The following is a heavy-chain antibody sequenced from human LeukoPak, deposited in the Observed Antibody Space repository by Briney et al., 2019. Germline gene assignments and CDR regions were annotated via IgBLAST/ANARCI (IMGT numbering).Heavy chain of an antibody. J-gene: IGHJ4*02. Sequence: ASVKVSCKASGYTFTSYGISWVRQAPGQGLEWMGWISAYNGNTNYAQKLQGRVTMTTDTSTSTAYMELRSLRSDDTAVYYCARGQIETYYDFRSGYYTAPNFDYWGQGTLVTVSS. CDR1: GYTFTSYG. CDR2: ISAYNGNT. CDR3: ARGQIETYYDFRSGYYTAPNFDY. V-gene: IGHV1-18*01. D-gene: IGHD3-3*01.